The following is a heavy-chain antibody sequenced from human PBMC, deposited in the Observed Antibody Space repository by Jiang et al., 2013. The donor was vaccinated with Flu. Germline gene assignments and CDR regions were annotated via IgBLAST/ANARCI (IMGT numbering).Heavy chain of an antibody. D-gene: IGHD6-13*01. CDR1: GDSISSSSYY. V-gene: IGHV4-39*01. CDR3: ARWVGAGSFVDY. J-gene: IGHJ4*02. Sequence: GPGLVKPSETLSLTCTVSGDSISSSSYYWGWIRQPPGKGLEWIGSMHYSGSTYYSPSLKSRVTISVDTSKNQFSLKLRSVTAADTAVYYCARWVGAGSFVDYWGPGNPGPPSPQ. CDR2: MHYSGST.